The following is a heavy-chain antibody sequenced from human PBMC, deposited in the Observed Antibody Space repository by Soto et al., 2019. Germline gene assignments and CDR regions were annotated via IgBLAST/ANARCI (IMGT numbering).Heavy chain of an antibody. CDR2: IYYSGST. CDR3: ASTRYDSSGYYFQH. Sequence: PSETLSLTCTVSGGSISSYYWSWIRQPPGKGLEWIGYIYYSGSTNYNPSLKSRVTISVDTSKNQFSLKLSSVTAADTAVYYCASTRYDSSGYYFQHWGQGTLVTSPQ. CDR1: GGSISSYY. J-gene: IGHJ1*01. V-gene: IGHV4-59*01. D-gene: IGHD3-22*01.